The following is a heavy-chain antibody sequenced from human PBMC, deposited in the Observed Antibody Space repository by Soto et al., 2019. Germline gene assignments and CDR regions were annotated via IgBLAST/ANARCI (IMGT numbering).Heavy chain of an antibody. CDR3: ASMDYYGDRTINWFDP. D-gene: IGHD3-10*01. J-gene: IGHJ5*02. Sequence: ASVKVSCKASGYTFTSYGINWGRQAPGKGLEWMGWMNPNSGDTGYAQKFQGRVTMTRDTSITTAYLELSSLRSEDTAIYYCASMDYYGDRTINWFDPWGQGTLVTVSS. CDR2: MNPNSGDT. CDR1: GYTFTSYG. V-gene: IGHV1-8*01.